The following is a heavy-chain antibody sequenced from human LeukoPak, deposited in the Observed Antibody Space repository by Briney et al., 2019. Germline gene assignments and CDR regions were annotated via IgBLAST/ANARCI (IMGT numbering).Heavy chain of an antibody. CDR2: IYSGGSA. D-gene: IGHD1-26*01. Sequence: PGGSLRLSCAASGFTVSSIYMSWVRQAPGKGLEWVSLIYSGGSAYYADSVKGRFTISRDNSKNTLDLQMNSLRAEDTAVYYCARSVGASITKNLYFDYWGQGTLVTVSS. J-gene: IGHJ4*02. V-gene: IGHV3-53*01. CDR1: GFTVSSIY. CDR3: ARSVGASITKNLYFDY.